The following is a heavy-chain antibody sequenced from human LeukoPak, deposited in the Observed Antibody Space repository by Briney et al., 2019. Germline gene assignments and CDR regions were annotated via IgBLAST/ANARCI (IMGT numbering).Heavy chain of an antibody. D-gene: IGHD6-19*01. J-gene: IGHJ4*02. Sequence: GGSLRLSCAASGFTFSSYSMNWVRQAPGKGLEWVSSISSSSYIYYADSVKGRFTISRDNAKNSLYLQMNSLRAEDTAVYYCARKIAVAGRGGDYWGQGTLVTVSS. CDR1: GFTFSSYS. V-gene: IGHV3-21*01. CDR2: ISSSSYI. CDR3: ARKIAVAGRGGDY.